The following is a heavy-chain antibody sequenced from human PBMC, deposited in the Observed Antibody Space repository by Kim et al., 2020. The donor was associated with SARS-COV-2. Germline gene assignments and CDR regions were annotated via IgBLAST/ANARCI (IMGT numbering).Heavy chain of an antibody. J-gene: IGHJ4*02. CDR3: ARSELGGYFDY. CDR2: ISYDGSNK. D-gene: IGHD7-27*01. V-gene: IGHV3-30-3*01. CDR1: GFTFSSYA. Sequence: GGSLRLSCAASGFTFSSYAMHWVRQAPGKGLEWVAVISYDGSNKYYADSVKGRFTISRDNSKNTLYLQMNSLRAEDTAVYYCARSELGGYFDYWGQGTLVTVSS.